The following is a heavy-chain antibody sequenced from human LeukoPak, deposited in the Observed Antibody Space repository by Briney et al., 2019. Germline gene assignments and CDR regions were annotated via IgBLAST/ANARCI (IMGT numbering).Heavy chain of an antibody. CDR2: ISSSGSTI. V-gene: IGHV3-11*04. CDR1: GFTFTDYY. D-gene: IGHD2-2*03. J-gene: IGHJ4*02. CDR3: ARAGYCSSTSCYDQVYFDY. Sequence: GGSLRLPCAASGFTFTDYYMSWIRQAPGKGPEWLSYISSSGSTIYYADSVKGRFTISRDNAKNSLYLQMNSLRAEDTAVYYCARAGYCSSTSCYDQVYFDYWGQGTLVTVSS.